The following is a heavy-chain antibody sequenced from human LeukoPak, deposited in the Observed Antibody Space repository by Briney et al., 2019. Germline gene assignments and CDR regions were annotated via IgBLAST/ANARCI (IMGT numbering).Heavy chain of an antibody. D-gene: IGHD6-19*01. CDR3: ARWYSSGWAFDY. CDR2: IHSSGST. V-gene: IGHV4-59*08. CDR1: GGTISSYY. J-gene: IGHJ4*02. Sequence: PSETLSLTCTVSGGTISSYYWNWIRQPPGKGLERIGYIHSSGSTKYNPSLKSRVTISVDTSKNQFSLKLSSVTAADRAVYYCARWYSSGWAFDYWGQGTLVTVSS.